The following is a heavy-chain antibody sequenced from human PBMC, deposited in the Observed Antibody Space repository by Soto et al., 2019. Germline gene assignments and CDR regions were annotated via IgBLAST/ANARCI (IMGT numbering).Heavy chain of an antibody. CDR1: GFTFSSYG. CDR2: VSYDGSNK. D-gene: IGHD3-22*01. V-gene: IGHV3-30*18. Sequence: PGGSLRLSCAASGFTFSSYGVHWVHQAPGKGLEWVASVSYDGSNKHYADSVKGRFTISRDNSRNTLDLQMNSLRAEDTAVYYCAKDTYYYDRSGYYTYDHWGQGTQVTVSS. J-gene: IGHJ4*02. CDR3: AKDTYYYDRSGYYTYDH.